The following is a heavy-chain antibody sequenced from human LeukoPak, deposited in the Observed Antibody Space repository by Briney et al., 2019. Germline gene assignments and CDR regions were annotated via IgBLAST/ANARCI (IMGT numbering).Heavy chain of an antibody. D-gene: IGHD3-16*01. CDR2: ISSSSSTI. CDR3: ARYSFVGCFDP. J-gene: IGHJ5*02. Sequence: PGGSLRLSCAASGFTFSSYSMNWDRQAPGKGLEWVSYISSSSSTIYYADSVKGRFTISRDNAKNSLYLQMNSLRAEDTAVYYCARYSFVGCFDPWGQGTLVTVSS. V-gene: IGHV3-48*04. CDR1: GFTFSSYS.